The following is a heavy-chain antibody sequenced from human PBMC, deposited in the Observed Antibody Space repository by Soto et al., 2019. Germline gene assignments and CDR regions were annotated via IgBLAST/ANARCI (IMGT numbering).Heavy chain of an antibody. J-gene: IGHJ4*02. Sequence: ASVKVSCKASGYTFTSYGISWVRQAPGQGLEWMGWISAYNGNTNYAQKLQGRVTMTTDTSTSTAYMELRSLRSDDTAVYYCASSRDIVLVPTLRYYFDYWGQGTLVTVSS. CDR3: ASSRDIVLVPTLRYYFDY. D-gene: IGHD2-2*01. V-gene: IGHV1-18*01. CDR1: GYTFTSYG. CDR2: ISAYNGNT.